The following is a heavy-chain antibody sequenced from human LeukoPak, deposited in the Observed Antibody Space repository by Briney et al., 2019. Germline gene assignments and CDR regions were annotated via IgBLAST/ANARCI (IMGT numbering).Heavy chain of an antibody. CDR1: GGTFSSYA. CDR2: IIPILGIA. V-gene: IGHV1-69*04. CDR3: ARAEGWLPSYGMDV. D-gene: IGHD5-24*01. J-gene: IGHJ6*02. Sequence: SVKVSCKASGGTFSSYAISWVRQAPGQGLEWMGRIIPILGIANYAQKFQGRVTITADKSTSTAYMELSSLRSEDTAVYYCARAEGWLPSYGMDVWGQGTTVTVSS.